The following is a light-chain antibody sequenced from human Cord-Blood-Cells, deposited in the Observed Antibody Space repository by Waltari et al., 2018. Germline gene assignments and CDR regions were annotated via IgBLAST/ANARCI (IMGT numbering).Light chain of an antibody. Sequence: DIQMTQSPSSLSASVGERVTITCRASQSISSYLNWYQQKPGKAPKLLIDAVSSFQSGVPSRFRGSGAGTDFTLTISSLQPEDFATYYCQQSYSTLTFGPGTKVDIK. CDR1: QSISSY. CDR3: QQSYSTLT. J-gene: IGKJ3*01. V-gene: IGKV1-39*01. CDR2: AVS.